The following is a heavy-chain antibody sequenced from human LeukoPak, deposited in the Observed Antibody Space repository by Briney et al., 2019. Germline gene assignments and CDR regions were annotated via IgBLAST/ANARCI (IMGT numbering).Heavy chain of an antibody. CDR2: IYYSGST. D-gene: IGHD5-18*01. Sequence: SETLSLTCTVSGGSISSSSYYWGWIRQPPGEGLEGIGSIYYSGSTYYNPSLKSRVTISVDTSKNQFSLKLSSVTAADTAVYYRARHGSYGSYYYYMDVWGKGTTVTISS. CDR3: ARHGSYGSYYYYMDV. J-gene: IGHJ6*03. CDR1: GGSISSSSYY. V-gene: IGHV4-39*01.